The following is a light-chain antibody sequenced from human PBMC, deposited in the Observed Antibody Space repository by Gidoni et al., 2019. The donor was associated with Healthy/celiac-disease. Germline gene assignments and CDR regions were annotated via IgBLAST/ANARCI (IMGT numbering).Light chain of an antibody. V-gene: IGLV1-51*01. CDR3: GTWDSSLSAVV. CDR1: SSNVGKND. J-gene: IGLJ2*01. CDR2: DNN. Sequence: QSVLTQPPSVSAASGQKVTISCSGSSSNVGKNDVSWYQTLPGTAPKLLIYDNNKRPSGIPDRVSGSKSGTSATLGITGLQTGDEADYYCGTWDSSLSAVVFGGGTKLTVL.